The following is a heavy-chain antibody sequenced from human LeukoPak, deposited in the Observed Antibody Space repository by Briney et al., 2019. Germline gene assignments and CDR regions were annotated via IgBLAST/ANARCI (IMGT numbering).Heavy chain of an antibody. CDR3: AKDHHYDSSGYYYVY. Sequence: GGSLRLSCSASGLTFSSYAMHWVRQAPGKGLEWVSAISGSGGSTYYADSVKGRFTISRDNSKNTLYLQMNSLRAEDTAVYYCAKDHHYDSSGYYYVYWGQGTLVTVSS. D-gene: IGHD3-22*01. V-gene: IGHV3-23*01. J-gene: IGHJ4*02. CDR1: GLTFSSYA. CDR2: ISGSGGST.